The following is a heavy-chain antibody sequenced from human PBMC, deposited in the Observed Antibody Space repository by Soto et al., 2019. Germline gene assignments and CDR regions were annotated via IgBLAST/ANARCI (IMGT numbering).Heavy chain of an antibody. CDR1: GFTVSSNY. V-gene: IGHV3-53*04. D-gene: IGHD2-15*01. J-gene: IGHJ6*03. CDR2: IYSGGST. Sequence: GGSLRLSCAASGFTVSSNYMSWVRQAPGKGLEWVSVIYSGGSTYYADSVKGRFTISRHNSKNTLYLQMNSLRAEDTAVYYCARGSGGSTYYYYMDVWGKGTTVTVSS. CDR3: ARGSGGSTYYYYMDV.